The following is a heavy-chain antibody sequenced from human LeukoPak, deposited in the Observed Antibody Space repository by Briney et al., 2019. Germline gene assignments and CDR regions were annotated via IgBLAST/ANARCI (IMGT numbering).Heavy chain of an antibody. D-gene: IGHD3-3*01. CDR1: GGSFSGYY. CDR2: INHSGST. Sequence: PSETLSLTCAVYGGSFSGYYWSWIRQPPGKGLEWIGEINHSGSTNYNPSLKSRVTISVDTSKNQFSLKLSSVTAADTAVYYCARRRRDLRFLEWFSSRWGQGTMVTVSS. V-gene: IGHV4-34*01. J-gene: IGHJ3*01. CDR3: ARRRRDLRFLEWFSSR.